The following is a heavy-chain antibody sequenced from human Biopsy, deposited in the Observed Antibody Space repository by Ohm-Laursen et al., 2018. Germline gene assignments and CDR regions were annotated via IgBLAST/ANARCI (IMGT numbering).Heavy chain of an antibody. CDR1: GGSFTGQY. D-gene: IGHD4-23*01. J-gene: IGHJ1*01. CDR2: ISHTGYT. Sequence: SHTLSLTCTGSGGSFTGQYWTWIRQPPGQGLEWIGHISHTGYTSYKSSLRSRVTISLDTSTKHFYLRLTSLAAADTAVYYCARGANEYGGLYFPHWGQGTLVTVSS. V-gene: IGHV4-59*11. CDR3: ARGANEYGGLYFPH.